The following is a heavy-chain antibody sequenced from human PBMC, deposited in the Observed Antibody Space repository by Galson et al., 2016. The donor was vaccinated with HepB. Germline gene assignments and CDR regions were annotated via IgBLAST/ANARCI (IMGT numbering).Heavy chain of an antibody. CDR1: GFTFSSSD. V-gene: IGHV3-13*01. D-gene: IGHD2-2*01. Sequence: SLRLSCAASGFTFSSSDMHRVRQATGKGLEWVSTIGTASDTAYVGSVRGRFTISREKAQNSWYLQMNSLRAGDTAVYYCARSSLTRPHAFDIWGRGTLVTVSS. CDR3: ARSSLTRPHAFDI. CDR2: IGTASDT. J-gene: IGHJ3*02.